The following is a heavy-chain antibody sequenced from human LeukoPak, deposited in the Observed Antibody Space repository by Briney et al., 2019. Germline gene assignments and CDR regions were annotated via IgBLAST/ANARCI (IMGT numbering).Heavy chain of an antibody. CDR3: ARDRSSSWYADAFDI. CDR1: EFTFSGYY. V-gene: IGHV3-30-3*01. D-gene: IGHD6-13*01. Sequence: GGSLRLSCAASEFTFSGYYMSWIRQAPGKGLEWVAVISYDGSNKYYADSVKGRFTISRDNSKNTLYLQMNSLRAEDTAVYYCARDRSSSWYADAFDIWGQGTMVTVSS. CDR2: ISYDGSNK. J-gene: IGHJ3*02.